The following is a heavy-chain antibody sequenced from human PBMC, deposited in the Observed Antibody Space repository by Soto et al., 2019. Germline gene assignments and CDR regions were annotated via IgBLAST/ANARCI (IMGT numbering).Heavy chain of an antibody. CDR3: ARSKWGGYCSSTSCPGADGFDP. D-gene: IGHD2-2*01. CDR2: INPHSGGT. J-gene: IGHJ5*02. CDR1: GYTFTGYY. V-gene: IGHV1-2*04. Sequence: QVQLVQSGAEVKKPGASVKVSCKASGYTFTGYYMHWVRQAPGQGLEWMGWINPHSGGTNYAQKFQGWVTMTRDTSIGTTHMELSRLTSDATAVYYCARSKWGGYCSSTSCPGADGFDPWGQGTLVTVSS.